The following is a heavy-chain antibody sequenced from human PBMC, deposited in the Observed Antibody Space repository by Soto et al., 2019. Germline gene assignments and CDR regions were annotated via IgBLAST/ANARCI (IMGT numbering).Heavy chain of an antibody. Sequence: PPAKAPCEARRDTLASKSMRWVRQAPGQGLEWMGIINPSGGSTSYAQKFQGRGTMTRDTSTSTVYMELSSLRSEGTAVYYCARAPPSITIFGVVMIQDYYYGMDVWGQGPTVT. CDR3: ARAPPSITIFGVVMIQDYYYGMDV. V-gene: IGHV1-46*01. CDR2: INPSGGST. CDR1: RDTLASKS. D-gene: IGHD3-3*01. J-gene: IGHJ6*02.